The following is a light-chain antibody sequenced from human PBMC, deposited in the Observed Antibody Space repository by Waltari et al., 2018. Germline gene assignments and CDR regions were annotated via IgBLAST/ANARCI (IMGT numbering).Light chain of an antibody. CDR3: QQYGTSSLS. V-gene: IGKV3-20*01. CDR2: HAS. J-gene: IGKJ4*01. CDR1: QSLSNNY. Sequence: EIVLTQSPGTLSLSPGERATLSCRSRQSLSNNYLAWYQQKPGQAPRLLIYHASGRTTGIPDRFGGSGSGTDFTLSISRVEPEDFAVYYCQQYGTSSLSFGGGTKVEIK.